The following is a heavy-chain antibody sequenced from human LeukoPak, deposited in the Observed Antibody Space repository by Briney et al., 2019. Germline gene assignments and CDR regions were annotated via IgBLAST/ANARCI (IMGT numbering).Heavy chain of an antibody. V-gene: IGHV4-4*07. J-gene: IGHJ4*02. CDR1: GGSISNFY. CDR2: IYSSGST. Sequence: SETLSLTCTVSGGSISNFYWSWIRQPAGKTLEWIGRIYSSGSTNYNPSLKSRVTMSLDTSKNQFSLKLSSVTAADTAVYYCATALYSSGWYYFDYWGQGTLVTVSS. CDR3: ATALYSSGWYYFDY. D-gene: IGHD6-19*01.